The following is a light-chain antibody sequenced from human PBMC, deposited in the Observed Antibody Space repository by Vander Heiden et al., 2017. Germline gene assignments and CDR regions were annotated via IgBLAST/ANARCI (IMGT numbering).Light chain of an antibody. CDR1: QSISSY. J-gene: IGKJ3*01. V-gene: IGKV1-39*01. CDR2: AAS. CDR3: HLSEGTLFT. Sequence: DIQMTQSPSSLSASVGDRVTITCRASQSISSYLNWYQQKPGKAPKLLIYAASSFQSAVPSRFSGRGPGTDFTLTISRLHPEDLTTYYCHLSEGTLFTSGPGTKVDLK.